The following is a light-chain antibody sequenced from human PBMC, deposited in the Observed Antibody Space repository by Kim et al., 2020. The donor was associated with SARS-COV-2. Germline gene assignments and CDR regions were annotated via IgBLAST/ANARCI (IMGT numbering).Light chain of an antibody. CDR1: QSIGST. Sequence: SPGERATLSCRASQSIGSTLAWYQQKTGQPPRLLIYDASTRATVIPARFSGSGSGTEFALTISSLQSEDFAVYYCQEYNDRPPRYTFGQGTKLEIK. J-gene: IGKJ2*01. CDR2: DAS. CDR3: QEYNDRPPRYT. V-gene: IGKV3-15*01.